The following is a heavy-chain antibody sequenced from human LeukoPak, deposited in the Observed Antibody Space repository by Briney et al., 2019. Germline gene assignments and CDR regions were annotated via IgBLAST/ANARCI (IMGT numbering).Heavy chain of an antibody. CDR3: ARDLTGTSDY. Sequence: GAPVKVSCKASGYTFTSYYMHWVRQAPGQGLEWMGWINPNTGDTHYALKFQGRVTMTRDTSISTTYMDLSRLTSDDTAVYYCARDLTGTSDYWGQGTLPSVSS. D-gene: IGHD1-20*01. CDR2: INPNTGDT. J-gene: IGHJ4*02. CDR1: GYTFTSYY. V-gene: IGHV1-2*02.